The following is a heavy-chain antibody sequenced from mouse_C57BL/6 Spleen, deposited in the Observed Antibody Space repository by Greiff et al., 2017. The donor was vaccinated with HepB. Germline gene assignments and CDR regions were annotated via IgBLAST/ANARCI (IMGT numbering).Heavy chain of an antibody. D-gene: IGHD1-1*01. Sequence: LVESGAELVRPGASVTLSCKASGYTFTDYEMHWVKQTPVHGLEWIGAIDPETGGTAYNQKFKGKAILTADKSSSTAYMELRSLTSEDSAVYYCTRPTVVARGYFDVWGTGTTVTVSS. CDR1: GYTFTDYE. CDR3: TRPTVVARGYFDV. V-gene: IGHV1-15*01. J-gene: IGHJ1*03. CDR2: IDPETGGT.